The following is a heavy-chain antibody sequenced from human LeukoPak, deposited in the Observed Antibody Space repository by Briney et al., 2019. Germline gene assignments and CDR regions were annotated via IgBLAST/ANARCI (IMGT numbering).Heavy chain of an antibody. V-gene: IGHV1-69*04. CDR3: ARDSAVADPLYYYYGMDV. D-gene: IGHD6-19*01. CDR2: IIPILGIA. CDR1: GGTFSSYA. J-gene: IGHJ6*02. Sequence: SVKVSCKASGGTFSSYAISWVRQAPGQGLEWMGRIIPILGIANYAQKFQGRVTITADKSTSTAYMELSSLRSEDTAVYYCARDSAVADPLYYYYGMDVWGQGTTVTVSS.